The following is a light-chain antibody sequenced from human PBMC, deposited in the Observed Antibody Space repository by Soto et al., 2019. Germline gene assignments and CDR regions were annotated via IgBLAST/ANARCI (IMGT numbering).Light chain of an antibody. CDR2: GAS. Sequence: EIVMTQSPVTLSVSPGERATLSCRASQSVSDNYLAWYQQKPGQAPRLVISGASSRATGIPDRFSASGSGTDFTLTISRLEAEDFAVYYCQQYSRAPLTFGQGTKVDI. CDR3: QQYSRAPLT. J-gene: IGKJ1*01. CDR1: QSVSDNY. V-gene: IGKV3-20*01.